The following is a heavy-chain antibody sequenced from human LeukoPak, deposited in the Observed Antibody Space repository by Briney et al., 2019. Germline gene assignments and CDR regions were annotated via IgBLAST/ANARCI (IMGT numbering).Heavy chain of an antibody. CDR3: ARDKGGWTLGYYDY. CDR2: INWNGGST. J-gene: IGHJ4*02. CDR1: GFIFDDYD. Sequence: GGSLRLSCAASGFIFDDYDMSWVRQAPGKGLEWVSGINWNGGSTAYADSVKGRFTISRDNAKNSLYLQMNSLRAEDTAVYYCARDKGGWTLGYYDYWGQGTLVTVSS. V-gene: IGHV3-20*04. D-gene: IGHD6-19*01.